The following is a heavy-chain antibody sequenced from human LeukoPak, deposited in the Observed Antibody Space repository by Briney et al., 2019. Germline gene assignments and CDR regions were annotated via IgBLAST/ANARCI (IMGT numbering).Heavy chain of an antibody. CDR1: GGTFSSYA. CDR2: IIPIFGTA. D-gene: IGHD3-10*01. V-gene: IGHV1-69*13. Sequence: SVKVSCKASGGTFSSYAISWVRQAPGQGLEWMGGIIPIFGTANYAQKFQGRVTITADESTSTAYMELSSLRSEDTAVYYCARVMVRGVRSFDYWGQGTLVTVSS. CDR3: ARVMVRGVRSFDY. J-gene: IGHJ4*02.